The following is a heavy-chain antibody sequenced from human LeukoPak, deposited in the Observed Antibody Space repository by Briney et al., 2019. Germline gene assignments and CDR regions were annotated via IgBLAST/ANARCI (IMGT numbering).Heavy chain of an antibody. J-gene: IGHJ6*02. CDR3: ARDPFTKVRGVIMAHGMDV. CDR2: INPNSGGT. V-gene: IGHV1-2*02. Sequence: ASVKVSCKASGYTFTGYYMHWVRQAPGQGLEWMGWINPNSGGTNYAQKFQGRVTMTRDTSISTAYMELSRLRSDDTAVYYCARDPFTKVRGVIMAHGMDVWGQGTTVTVSS. D-gene: IGHD3-10*01. CDR1: GYTFTGYY.